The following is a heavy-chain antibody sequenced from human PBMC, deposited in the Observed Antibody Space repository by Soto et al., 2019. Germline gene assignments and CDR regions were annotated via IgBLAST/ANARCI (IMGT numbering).Heavy chain of an antibody. D-gene: IGHD3-10*01. Sequence: ASVKVSCKVSGYTLTELSMHWVRQAPGKGLEWMGGFDPEDGETIYAQKFQGRVTMTEDTSTDTAYMELSSLRSEDTAEYYCAASRRGSGSYGFDAFDIWGQGTMVTVSS. CDR2: FDPEDGET. CDR3: AASRRGSGSYGFDAFDI. V-gene: IGHV1-24*01. CDR1: GYTLTELS. J-gene: IGHJ3*02.